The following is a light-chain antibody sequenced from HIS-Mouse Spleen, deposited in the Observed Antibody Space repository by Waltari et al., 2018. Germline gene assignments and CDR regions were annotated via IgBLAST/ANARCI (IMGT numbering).Light chain of an antibody. CDR2: DVS. Sequence: QSALNQPRSVSGSPGQSVTISCTGTSSDVGCYTYVSWYQQHPGKAPKLMIYDVSKRPSGVPDRLSGSKSGNTASLTISGLQAEDEADYYCCSYAGSYTFVFGGGTKLTVL. CDR1: SSDVGCYTY. CDR3: CSYAGSYTFV. J-gene: IGLJ2*01. V-gene: IGLV2-11*01.